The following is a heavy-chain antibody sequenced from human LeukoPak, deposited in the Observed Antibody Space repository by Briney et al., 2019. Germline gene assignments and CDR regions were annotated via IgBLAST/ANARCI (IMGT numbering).Heavy chain of an antibody. CDR3: VRFYDSYAFDI. V-gene: IGHV4-39*07. Sequence: SETLSLTCNVSGGLISSSGLYWGWIRQTPEKGLEWIGSVYSTGSTYSNPALSRRITISVDTSKNQFSLKLYSVTAADTAVYYCVRFYDSYAFDIWGQGTMVTVSS. CDR1: GGLISSSGLY. J-gene: IGHJ3*02. CDR2: VYSTGST. D-gene: IGHD2/OR15-2a*01.